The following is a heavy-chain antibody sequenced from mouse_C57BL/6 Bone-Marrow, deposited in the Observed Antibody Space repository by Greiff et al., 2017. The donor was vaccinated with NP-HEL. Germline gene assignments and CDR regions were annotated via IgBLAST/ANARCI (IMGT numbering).Heavy chain of an antibody. V-gene: IGHV2-5*01. Sequence: VKLVESGPGLVQPSQSLSITCTVSGFSLTSYGVHWVRQSPGKGLEWLGVIWRGGSTDYNAAFMSRLSITKDNSKSQVFFKMNSLQADDTAIYYCAKGEDYYGSSSSYYFDYWGQGTTLTVSS. CDR1: GFSLTSYG. CDR3: AKGEDYYGSSSSYYFDY. D-gene: IGHD1-1*01. CDR2: IWRGGST. J-gene: IGHJ2*01.